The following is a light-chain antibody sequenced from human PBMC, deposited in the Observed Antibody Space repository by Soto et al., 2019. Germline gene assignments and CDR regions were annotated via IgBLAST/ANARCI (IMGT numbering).Light chain of an antibody. J-gene: IGKJ1*01. CDR3: LQDYNYPWT. V-gene: IGKV1-6*01. Sequence: AIQMTQAPSSLSASLGDRVTITCRASQGIRNDLGWYQQKPGKAPKLLIYAASSLQSGVPSRFSGSGSGTDFTLTISSLQPEDFATYYCLQDYNYPWTFGQGTKVDIK. CDR1: QGIRND. CDR2: AAS.